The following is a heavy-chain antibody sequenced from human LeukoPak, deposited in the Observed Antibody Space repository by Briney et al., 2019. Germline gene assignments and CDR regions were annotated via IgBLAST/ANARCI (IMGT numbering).Heavy chain of an antibody. J-gene: IGHJ6*02. D-gene: IGHD3-22*01. CDR3: AKGSYNYYDSSGYVYYYYGMDV. V-gene: IGHV3-21*04. CDR2: ISSSSSYI. CDR1: GFTFSSYS. Sequence: GGSLRLSCAASGFTFSSYSMNWVRQAPGKGLEWVSSISSSSSYIYYADSVKGRFTISRDNSKNTLYLQMNSLRAEDTAVYYCAKGSYNYYDSSGYVYYYYGMDVWGQGTTVTVSS.